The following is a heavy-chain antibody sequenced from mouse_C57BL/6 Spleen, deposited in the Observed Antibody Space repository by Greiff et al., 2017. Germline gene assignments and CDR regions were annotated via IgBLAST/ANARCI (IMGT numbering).Heavy chain of an antibody. D-gene: IGHD2-3*01. Sequence: EVQVVESGGGLVKPGGSLKLSCAASGFTFSDYGMHWVRQAPEKGLEWVAYISSGSSTIYYAGTVKGRFTIARDNAKNTLFLQRTSLRSEDTAMYYCARDGYPYYFDYWGQGTTLTVSS. V-gene: IGHV5-17*01. J-gene: IGHJ2*01. CDR1: GFTFSDYG. CDR2: ISSGSSTI. CDR3: ARDGYPYYFDY.